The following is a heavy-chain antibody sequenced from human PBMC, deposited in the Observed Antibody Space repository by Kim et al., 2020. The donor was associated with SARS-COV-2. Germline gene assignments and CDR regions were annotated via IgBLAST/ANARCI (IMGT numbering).Heavy chain of an antibody. CDR2: LGTVSINI. CDR1: GFSLSGYS. CDR3: KTDVRWGVDS. V-gene: IGHV3-21*01. Sequence: GGSLRLSCAASGFSLSGYSMSWVRQAPGKGLEWVSSLGTVSINIYYADSVKGRFTISRDGAKNSLYLQMNSLRVEDTAVYYCKTDVRWGVDSWGQGTLVTVSS. D-gene: IGHD3-10*01. J-gene: IGHJ4*02.